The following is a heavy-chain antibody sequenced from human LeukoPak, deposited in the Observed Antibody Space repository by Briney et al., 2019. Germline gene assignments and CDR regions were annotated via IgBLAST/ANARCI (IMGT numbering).Heavy chain of an antibody. J-gene: IGHJ4*02. D-gene: IGHD3-10*01. CDR1: GGSISSNH. CDR3: ARMRSPGSYYFDD. V-gene: IGHV4-59*01. Sequence: PSETLSLTCTVSGGSISSNHWSWIRQPPGKGLEWIGYIYYTGSPNYNPSLKSRLTISVDTSKNQLSLKVSSVTAADTAIYYCARMRSPGSYYFDDWGQGTLVTVSS. CDR2: IYYTGSP.